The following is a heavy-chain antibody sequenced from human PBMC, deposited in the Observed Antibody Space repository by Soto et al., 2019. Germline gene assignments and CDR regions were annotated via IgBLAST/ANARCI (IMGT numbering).Heavy chain of an antibody. CDR1: GFTFSSYA. D-gene: IGHD2-15*01. CDR3: AKDLSYCSGGSCYYFPPLYYYYYGMDV. Sequence: PGGSLRLSCAAPGFTFSSYAMSWVRQAPGKGLEWVSAISGSGGSTYYADSVKGRFTISRDNSKNTLYLQMNSLRAEDTAVYYCAKDLSYCSGGSCYYFPPLYYYYYGMDVWGQGTTVTVSS. CDR2: ISGSGGST. V-gene: IGHV3-23*01. J-gene: IGHJ6*02.